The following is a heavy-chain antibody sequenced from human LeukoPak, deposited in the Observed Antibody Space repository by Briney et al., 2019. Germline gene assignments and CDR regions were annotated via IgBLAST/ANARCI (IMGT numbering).Heavy chain of an antibody. V-gene: IGHV1-8*03. D-gene: IGHD2-2*01. J-gene: IGHJ2*01. CDR2: MNPNSGNT. Sequence: ASVKVSCKASGYTFTSYDINWVRQATGQGLEWMGWMNPNSGNTGYAQKFQGRVTITRNTSISTAYMELSSLRSEDTAVYYCARSAIKYQLLLSPSWYFDLWGRGTLVTVSS. CDR3: ARSAIKYQLLLSPSWYFDL. CDR1: GYTFTSYD.